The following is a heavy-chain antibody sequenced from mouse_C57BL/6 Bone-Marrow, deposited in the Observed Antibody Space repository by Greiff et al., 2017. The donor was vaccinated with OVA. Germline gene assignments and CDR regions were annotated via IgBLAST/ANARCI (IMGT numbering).Heavy chain of an antibody. D-gene: IGHD1-1*01. Sequence: VKLQESGAELMKPGASVKLSCKATGYTFTGYWIEWVKQRPGHGLEWIGEILPGSGSTNYNEKFKGKATFTADTSSNTAYMQLSSLTTEDSAIYYCARSSITTVVATRYYFDYWGQGTTLTVSS. CDR3: ARSSITTVVATRYYFDY. J-gene: IGHJ2*01. V-gene: IGHV1-9*01. CDR2: ILPGSGST. CDR1: GYTFTGYW.